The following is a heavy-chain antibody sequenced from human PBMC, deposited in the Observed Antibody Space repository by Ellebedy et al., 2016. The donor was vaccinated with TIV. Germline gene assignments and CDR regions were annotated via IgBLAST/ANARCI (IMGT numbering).Heavy chain of an antibody. V-gene: IGHV1-69*13. CDR3: ARDFLRAPDGSESYNNWFDP. CDR2: IIPIFGTA. J-gene: IGHJ5*02. Sequence: ASVKVSXKASGGTFSSYTIGWVRQAPGQGLEWMGGIIPIFGTANYAQKFQDRVTITADESTRTAYMELSSLRSEDTAVYYCARDFLRAPDGSESYNNWFDPWGQGTLVTASS. CDR1: GGTFSSYT. D-gene: IGHD3-10*01.